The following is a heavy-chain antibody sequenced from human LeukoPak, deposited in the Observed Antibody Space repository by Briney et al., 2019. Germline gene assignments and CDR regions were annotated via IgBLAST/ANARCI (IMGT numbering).Heavy chain of an antibody. Sequence: GGSLRLSCAASGFTVRTNYMSWVRQAPGKGLEWVSAISGSGGSTYYADSVKGRFTISRDNSKNTLYLQMNSLRAEDTAVYYCAKRFSPQYCSSTSCYFRESYDRDWGQGTLVTVSS. CDR3: AKRFSPQYCSSTSCYFRESYDRD. V-gene: IGHV3-23*01. D-gene: IGHD2-2*01. J-gene: IGHJ4*02. CDR1: GFTVRTNY. CDR2: ISGSGGST.